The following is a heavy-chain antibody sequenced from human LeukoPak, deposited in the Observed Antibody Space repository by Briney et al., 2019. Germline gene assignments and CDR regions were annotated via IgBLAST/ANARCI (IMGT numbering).Heavy chain of an antibody. J-gene: IGHJ3*02. CDR3: ARDGYSYGYRPHDAFDI. CDR1: GYTLTSYG. V-gene: IGHV1-18*01. D-gene: IGHD5-18*01. Sequence: ASVKVSCKASGYTLTSYGISWVRQAPGQGLEWMGWISAYNGNTNYAQKLQGRVTMTTDTSTSTAYMELRSLRSDDTAVYYCARDGYSYGYRPHDAFDIWGQGTMVTVSS. CDR2: ISAYNGNT.